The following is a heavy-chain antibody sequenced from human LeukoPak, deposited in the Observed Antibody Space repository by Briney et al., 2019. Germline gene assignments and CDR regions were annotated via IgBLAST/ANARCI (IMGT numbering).Heavy chain of an antibody. V-gene: IGHV3-74*01. CDR1: GFTFSYFW. J-gene: IGHJ3*02. CDR2: INPDGSST. CDR3: VRGPFDI. Sequence: GGSLRLSCAASGFTFSYFWMHCVRQTPGKGLVWVSRINPDGSSTGYADAVKGRFTISRDNAKNTLSLQLSSLRADDTAVYYCVRGPFDIWGQGTMVTVSS.